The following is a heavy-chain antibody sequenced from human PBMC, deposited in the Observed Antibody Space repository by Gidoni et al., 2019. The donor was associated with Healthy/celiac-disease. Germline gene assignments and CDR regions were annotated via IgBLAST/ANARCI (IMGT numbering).Heavy chain of an antibody. CDR3: ARYSSSWSAGYYGMDV. CDR1: GFTFSSYS. CDR2: ISSSSSYI. Sequence: EVQLVESGGGLVKPGGSLRLSCAASGFTFSSYSMNWVRQAPGKGLEWGSSISSSSSYIYYADSVKGRFTISRDNAKNSLYLQMNSLRAEDTAVYYCARYSSSWSAGYYGMDVWGQGTTVTVSS. D-gene: IGHD6-13*01. V-gene: IGHV3-21*01. J-gene: IGHJ6*02.